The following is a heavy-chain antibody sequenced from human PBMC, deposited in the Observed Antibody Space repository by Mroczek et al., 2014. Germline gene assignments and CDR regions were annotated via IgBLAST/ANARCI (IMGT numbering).Heavy chain of an antibody. CDR3: ARVQDIVVVPAAHRWFDP. V-gene: IGHV1-18*01. CDR1: GYTFTSYG. J-gene: IGHJ5*02. D-gene: IGHD2-2*01. Sequence: VQLVETGAEVKKPGASVKVSCKASGYTFTSYGISWVRQTPGQGLEWMGWISAYNGNTNYAQKLQGRVTMTTDTSTSTAYMELRSLRSDDTAVYYCARVQDIVVVPAAHRWFDPWGQGTPGHRL. CDR2: ISAYNGNT.